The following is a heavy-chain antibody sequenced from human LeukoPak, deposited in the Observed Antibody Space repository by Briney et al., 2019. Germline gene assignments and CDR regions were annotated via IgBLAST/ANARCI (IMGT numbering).Heavy chain of an antibody. Sequence: SSETLSLTCAVYGGSLSGYYWSWIRQPPGKGLEWIGEINHSGSTNYNPSPKSRVTISVDTSKNQFSLKLSSVTAADTAVYYCAIGQQPGAFDIWGQGTMVTVSS. J-gene: IGHJ3*02. CDR3: AIGQQPGAFDI. D-gene: IGHD6-13*01. CDR1: GGSLSGYY. V-gene: IGHV4-34*01. CDR2: INHSGST.